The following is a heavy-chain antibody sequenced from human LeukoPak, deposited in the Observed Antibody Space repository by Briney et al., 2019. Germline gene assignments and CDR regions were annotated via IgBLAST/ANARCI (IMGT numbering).Heavy chain of an antibody. V-gene: IGHV3-30*18. CDR2: ISYDGNNK. CDR3: AKGLAAAGQRGYFDC. Sequence: GALRLSCAPSGFTFSSYGMHWVRQAPGKGLEWVAVISYDGNNKYYADSVKGRFTISRDNSQNTVYLQMNSLRGEDTAVYYCAKGLAAAGQRGYFDCWGQGTLVTVSS. CDR1: GFTFSSYG. D-gene: IGHD6-13*01. J-gene: IGHJ4*02.